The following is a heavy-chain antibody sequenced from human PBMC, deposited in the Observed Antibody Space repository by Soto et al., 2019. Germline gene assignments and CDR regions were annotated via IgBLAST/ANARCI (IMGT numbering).Heavy chain of an antibody. CDR3: VRDPGYSSGWTLAFDI. CDR2: INSDSGSI. D-gene: IGHD6-19*01. V-gene: IGHV3-48*02. Sequence: EVQLVESGGGLVQPGGSLGLSCAASGFTFSIYSMNWVRQAPGKGLEWVSYINSDSGSIHYADSVKGRFTISRDNAKNSLYLQMNSLRDEDTAAYYCVRDPGYSSGWTLAFDIWGQGTVVTVSS. CDR1: GFTFSIYS. J-gene: IGHJ3*02.